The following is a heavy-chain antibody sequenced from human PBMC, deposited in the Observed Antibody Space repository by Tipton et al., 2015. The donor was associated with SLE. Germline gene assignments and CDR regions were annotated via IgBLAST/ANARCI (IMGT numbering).Heavy chain of an antibody. D-gene: IGHD3-10*01. CDR2: IKSKIDGGTT. J-gene: IGHJ4*02. CDR1: GFTVSSNY. Sequence: SLRLSCAASGFTVSSNYMSWVRQAPGKGLEWVGRIKSKIDGGTTHYPGTVKGRFTISRDDSKNTLFLQMNSLRAEDTAVYYCASYYNGSGSFDYWGQGTLVTVSS. CDR3: ASYYNGSGSFDY. V-gene: IGHV3-15*01.